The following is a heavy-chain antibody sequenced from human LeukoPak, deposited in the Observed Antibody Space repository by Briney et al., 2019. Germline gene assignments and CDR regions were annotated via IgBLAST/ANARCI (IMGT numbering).Heavy chain of an antibody. CDR1: GFTFSSYS. CDR3: ARDTVTQSGYYYYGMDV. CDR2: ISSSSSTI. V-gene: IGHV3-48*01. Sequence: GGSLRLSCAASGFTFSSYSMNWVRQAPGKGLEWVSYISSSSSTIYYADSVKGRFTISGDNAKNSLYLQMNSLRAEDTAVYYCARDTVTQSGYYYYGMDVWGQGTTVTVSS. J-gene: IGHJ6*02. D-gene: IGHD4-11*01.